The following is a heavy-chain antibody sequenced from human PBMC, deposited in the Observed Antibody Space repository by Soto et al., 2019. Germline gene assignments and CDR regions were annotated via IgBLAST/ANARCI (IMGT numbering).Heavy chain of an antibody. V-gene: IGHV3-21*01. D-gene: IGHD6-19*01. CDR1: GFTFSSYS. Sequence: GWSLRLSCAASGFTFSSYSMNWVRQAPGKGLEWVSSISSSSSYIYYADSVKGRFTISRDNAKNSLYLQMNSLRAEDTAVYYCARDRSMAVAGLADYWGQGTLVTVSS. CDR2: ISSSSSYI. J-gene: IGHJ4*02. CDR3: ARDRSMAVAGLADY.